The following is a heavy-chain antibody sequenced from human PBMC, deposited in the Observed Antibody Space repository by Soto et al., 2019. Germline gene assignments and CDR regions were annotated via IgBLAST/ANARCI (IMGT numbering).Heavy chain of an antibody. CDR2: IHSSGAT. Sequence: VQLVESGGGLIQTGGSLRLSCAASGFIVSSHYMCWVRQAPGKGLEWVSVIHSSGATMYAESVRGRFTISRDNSQSTLHLQMNSLRADDTAVYYCAREARDSSGYYNIDYWGQGTLVTVSS. CDR3: AREARDSSGYYNIDY. J-gene: IGHJ4*02. CDR1: GFIVSSHY. D-gene: IGHD3-22*01. V-gene: IGHV3-53*01.